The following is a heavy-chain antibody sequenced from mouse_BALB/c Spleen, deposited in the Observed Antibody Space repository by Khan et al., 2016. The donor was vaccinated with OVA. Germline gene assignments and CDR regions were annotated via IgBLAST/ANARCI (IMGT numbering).Heavy chain of an antibody. J-gene: IGHJ3*01. V-gene: IGHV1-77*01. Sequence: QVQLKESGPELVKPGASLKVSCKASGYKFTDYIIGWVKQSTRQGLEWSGDIFPGSGTPYYNEKFKDKATLTADKSSNTAYMQLSSLASEDSAVYFCARGGYSVFAYWGQGTLVTVSA. D-gene: IGHD2-14*01. CDR2: IFPGSGTP. CDR1: GYKFTDYI. CDR3: ARGGYSVFAY.